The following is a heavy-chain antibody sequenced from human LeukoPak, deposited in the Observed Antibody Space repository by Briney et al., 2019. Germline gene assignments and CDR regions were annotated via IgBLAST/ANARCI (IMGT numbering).Heavy chain of an antibody. CDR3: AKAPYGSRSYYVNL. D-gene: IGHD3-10*01. V-gene: IGHV3-23*01. CDR2: IRGAGDIT. Sequence: PGGSLRLSCVAFGITFNSYGMSWVRQAPGKGLEWVSAIRGAGDITDYADSVKGRFTISRDNSKNMLYLQMSSLRAEDTAIYYCAKAPYGSRSYYVNLWGQGTLVTVSS. CDR1: GITFNSYG. J-gene: IGHJ5*02.